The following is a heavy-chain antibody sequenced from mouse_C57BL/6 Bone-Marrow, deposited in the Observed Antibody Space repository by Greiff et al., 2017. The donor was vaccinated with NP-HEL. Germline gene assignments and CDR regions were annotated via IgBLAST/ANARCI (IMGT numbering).Heavy chain of an antibody. V-gene: IGHV1-81*01. Sequence: QVQLQPSGAELARPGASVKLSCKASGYTFTSYGISWVKQRTGQGLEWIGEIYPRSGNTYYNEKFKGKATLTADKSSSTAYMELRSLTSEDSAVYFCARGGIYYDYGYYFDYWGQGTTLTVSS. D-gene: IGHD2-4*01. J-gene: IGHJ2*01. CDR2: IYPRSGNT. CDR1: GYTFTSYG. CDR3: ARGGIYYDYGYYFDY.